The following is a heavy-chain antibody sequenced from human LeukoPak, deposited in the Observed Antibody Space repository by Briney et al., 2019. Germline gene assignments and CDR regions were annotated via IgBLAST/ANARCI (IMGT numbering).Heavy chain of an antibody. CDR3: ARTEIVVVPAAYDY. V-gene: IGHV1-18*01. D-gene: IGHD2-2*01. CDR1: GGTFSSYA. CDR2: ISAYNGNT. Sequence: ASVKVSFKASGGTFSSYAISWVRQAPGRGLEWMGWISAYNGNTNYAQKLQGRVTMTTDASTSTAYMELRSLRSDDTAVYYCARTEIVVVPAAYDYWGQGTLVTVSS. J-gene: IGHJ4*02.